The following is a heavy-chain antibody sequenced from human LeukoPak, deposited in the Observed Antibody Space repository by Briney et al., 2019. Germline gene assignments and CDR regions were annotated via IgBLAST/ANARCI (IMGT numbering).Heavy chain of an antibody. V-gene: IGHV3-64*01. CDR1: GFTFSSYA. D-gene: IGHD3-22*01. CDR2: ISSNGGST. CDR3: ARKSGSSGYPFDY. Sequence: GGSLRLSCAASGFTFSSYAMHWVRQAPGKGLEYVSAISSNGGSTYYANSVKGRFTISRDNSKNTLYLQMGSLRAEDMAVYYCARKSGSSGYPFDYWGQGTVVTVSS. J-gene: IGHJ4*02.